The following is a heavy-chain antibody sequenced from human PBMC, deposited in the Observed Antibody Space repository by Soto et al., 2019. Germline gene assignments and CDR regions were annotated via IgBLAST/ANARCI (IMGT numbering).Heavy chain of an antibody. CDR3: ARANWYSEY. J-gene: IGHJ4*02. CDR1: CASINNHY. Sequence: QVHLQESGPGLVKPSETLSLTCTVSCASINNHYWRWIRQPPGEGLEWIGYIYYTGTTNYKSSLKCRVTMSVDPSNNQFSLNLTSLTAADTAIYYCARANWYSEYWGQGPLITVSS. D-gene: IGHD7-27*01. CDR2: IYYTGTT. V-gene: IGHV4-59*11.